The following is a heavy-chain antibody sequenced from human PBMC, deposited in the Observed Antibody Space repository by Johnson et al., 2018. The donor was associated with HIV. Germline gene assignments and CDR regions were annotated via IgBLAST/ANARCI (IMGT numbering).Heavy chain of an antibody. CDR2: ISGSGGST. Sequence: VQLVESGGGVVQPGRSLRLSCVASGFTFSDYYMSWIRQAPGKGLEWVSAISGSGGSTYYADSVKGRFTISRDNSKNTLYLQMNSLRAEDTALYYCARDGRFGNLHAFDIWGQGTMVTVSS. V-gene: IGHV3-23*04. CDR1: GFTFSDYY. D-gene: IGHD3-10*01. J-gene: IGHJ3*02. CDR3: ARDGRFGNLHAFDI.